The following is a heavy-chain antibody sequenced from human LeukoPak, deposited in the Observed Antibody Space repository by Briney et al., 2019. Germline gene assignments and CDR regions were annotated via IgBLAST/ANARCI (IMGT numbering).Heavy chain of an antibody. Sequence: PGGSLRLSCAASGFTLSSYNMNWVRQAPGKGLEWISYITTSIDIISYADSVKGRFTISSDNAKNSLYLQMDSLRDEDTAVYYCVRDHNYYFGYWGQGILVTVSA. CDR2: ITTSIDII. CDR3: VRDHNYYFGY. CDR1: GFTLSSYN. J-gene: IGHJ4*02. V-gene: IGHV3-48*02.